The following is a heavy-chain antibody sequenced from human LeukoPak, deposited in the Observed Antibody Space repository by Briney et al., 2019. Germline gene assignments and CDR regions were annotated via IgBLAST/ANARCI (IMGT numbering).Heavy chain of an antibody. CDR3: APRAWRDY. J-gene: IGHJ4*02. D-gene: IGHD1-1*01. Sequence: GGSLRLSCGVSGFILSDYYMTWIRQAPGKGLEWVSAISGSGGGTYYADSVKGRFTISRDNSKNTLYLQMNSLRAEDTAVYYCAPRAWRDYWGQGTLVTVSS. CDR1: GFILSDYY. CDR2: ISGSGGGT. V-gene: IGHV3-23*01.